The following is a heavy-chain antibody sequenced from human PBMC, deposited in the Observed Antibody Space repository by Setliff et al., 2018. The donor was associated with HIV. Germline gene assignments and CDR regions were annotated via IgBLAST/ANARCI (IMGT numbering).Heavy chain of an antibody. V-gene: IGHV3-23*01. Sequence: GGSLRLSCAASGFTFSSYAMTWVRQTPGKGLEWVSSISDSGGSTFYADSVKGRFTVSRDNSKNTLYLLMNSLRAEDTAVYFCTKYTRGGSYVFDIWGQGTMVTVSS. CDR2: ISDSGGST. CDR1: GFTFSSYA. D-gene: IGHD1-26*01. CDR3: TKYTRGGSYVFDI. J-gene: IGHJ3*02.